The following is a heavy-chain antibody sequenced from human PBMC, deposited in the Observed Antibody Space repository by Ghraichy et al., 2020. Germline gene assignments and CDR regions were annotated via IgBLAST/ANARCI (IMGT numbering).Heavy chain of an antibody. J-gene: IGHJ6*02. V-gene: IGHV4-61*01. D-gene: IGHD3-3*01. CDR3: ARVTVLRFLEGGGNYYYYGMDV. Sequence: SETLSLTCTVSGGSVSSGSYYWSWIRQPPGKGLEWIGYIYYSGSTNYNPSLKSRVTISVDTSKNQFSLKLSSVTAADTAVYYCARVTVLRFLEGGGNYYYYGMDVWGQGTTVTVSS. CDR1: GGSVSSGSYY. CDR2: IYYSGST.